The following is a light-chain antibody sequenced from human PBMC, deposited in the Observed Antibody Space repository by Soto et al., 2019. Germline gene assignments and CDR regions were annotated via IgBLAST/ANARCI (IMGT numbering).Light chain of an antibody. J-gene: IGKJ1*01. CDR2: GAS. CDR3: QQHGSSPQT. CDR1: QSVSSNY. Sequence: EIVLTQSPGTLSLSPGERATLSCRASQSVSSNYLAWYHQKPGQAPRLPDFGASSKATGIPGRFSCRGSGTDFTLTISRLEPEDFAVDYCQQHGSSPQTFGQGTKVDIK. V-gene: IGKV3-20*01.